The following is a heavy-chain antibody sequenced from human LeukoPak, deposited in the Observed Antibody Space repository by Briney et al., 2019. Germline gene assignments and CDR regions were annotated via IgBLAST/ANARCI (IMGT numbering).Heavy chain of an antibody. Sequence: QAGGSLRLSCAASGFAFSDYCMTWVRQAPGKGLEWVAHINQDGSKEHYMDSVKARFTISRDNAKNSLSLQMNSLRAEDTAVYYCVRDGGVSGYDLLDYWGQGTLVTVSS. V-gene: IGHV3-7*01. CDR3: VRDGGVSGYDLLDY. CDR2: INQDGSKE. D-gene: IGHD5-12*01. CDR1: GFAFSDYC. J-gene: IGHJ4*02.